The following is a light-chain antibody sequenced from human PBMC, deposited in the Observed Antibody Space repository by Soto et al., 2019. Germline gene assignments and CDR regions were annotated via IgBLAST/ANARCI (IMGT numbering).Light chain of an antibody. CDR1: QSISGT. Sequence: EIVMKQSPATLSVYQRVRSTLSCRASQSISGTLAWYQQKPGQAPRLLIYGASTRATSFPARFSGSGSGTDFTLTISSLQSEDFAVYYCQQYKKWPRTFGQGTKVDIK. J-gene: IGKJ1*01. CDR3: QQYKKWPRT. V-gene: IGKV3-15*01. CDR2: GAS.